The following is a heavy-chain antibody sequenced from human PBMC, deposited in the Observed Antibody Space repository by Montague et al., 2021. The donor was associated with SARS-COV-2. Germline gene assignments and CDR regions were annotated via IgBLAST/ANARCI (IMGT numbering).Heavy chain of an antibody. J-gene: IGHJ3*02. CDR1: GGSISSSGYY. CDR2: IYYSGST. V-gene: IGHV4-39*02. D-gene: IGHD3-22*01. Sequence: SETLSLTCTVSGGSISSSGYYWGWIRQPPGRGLEWIGSIYYSGSTYYNPSLKSRVTISADTSKNHFSLKLSSVTAADTAVYYCARFPTSYYYDSKAAPATPDAFDIWGQGTMVTVSS. CDR3: ARFPTSYYYDSKAAPATPDAFDI.